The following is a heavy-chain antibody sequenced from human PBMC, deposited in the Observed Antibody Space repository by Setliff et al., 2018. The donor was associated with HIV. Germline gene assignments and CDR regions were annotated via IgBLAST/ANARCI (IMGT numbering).Heavy chain of an antibody. J-gene: IGHJ3*01. D-gene: IGHD3-22*01. Sequence: ASVKVSCKVSGLTFSDYHIRWIQQAPGKGLEWMGLVDPEDGEVLYAERFQGRVTITADTSIDTAYMELSSLRSEDTAVYYCATSYSYDSAAANAFDVWGQGTMGTVS. CDR1: GLTFSDYH. CDR3: ATSYSYDSAAANAFDV. V-gene: IGHV1-69-2*01. CDR2: VDPEDGEV.